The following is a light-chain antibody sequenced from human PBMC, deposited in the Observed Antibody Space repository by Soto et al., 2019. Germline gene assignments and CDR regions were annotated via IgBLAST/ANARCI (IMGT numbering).Light chain of an antibody. V-gene: IGKV3-11*01. Sequence: EIVLTQSPATLSLSPGERATLSCRASQSISSHLAWYQQKPGQAPRLLIYGASNRATGIPARFSGSGSGNDFTLTISSLEPEDFAVYYCQQRINWPLTFGGGTKVEIK. CDR2: GAS. J-gene: IGKJ4*01. CDR3: QQRINWPLT. CDR1: QSISSH.